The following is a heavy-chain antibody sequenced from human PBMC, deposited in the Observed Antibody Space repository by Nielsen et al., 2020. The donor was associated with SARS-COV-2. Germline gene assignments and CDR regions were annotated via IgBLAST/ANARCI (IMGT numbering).Heavy chain of an antibody. CDR3: ARGGITGTYY. CDR2: INHSGST. D-gene: IGHD1-7*01. CDR1: GGSFSGYY. V-gene: IGHV4-34*01. J-gene: IGHJ4*02. Sequence: SETLSLTCAVYGGSFSGYYWSWIRQPPGKGLEWIGEINHSGSTNYNPSLKGRVTISVDTSKNQFSLKLSSVTAADTAVYYCARGGITGTYYWGQGTLVTVSS.